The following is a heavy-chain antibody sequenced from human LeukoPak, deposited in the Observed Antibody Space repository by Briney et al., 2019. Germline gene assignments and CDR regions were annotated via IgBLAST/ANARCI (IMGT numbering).Heavy chain of an antibody. D-gene: IGHD5-18*01. J-gene: IGHJ3*02. V-gene: IGHV1-18*01. CDR3: ARDFALGYGYGYKSFDI. CDR1: GYNFNSYG. CDR2: ITAGNGNT. Sequence: ASVKVSCKGSGYNFNSYGIGWVRQAPRQGLGWMGWITAGNGNTNYEQKVQGTVTIATDTTTSKAYMDLRSLRSDDTAVSFSARDFALGYGYGYKSFDIWGQGTMVTVSS.